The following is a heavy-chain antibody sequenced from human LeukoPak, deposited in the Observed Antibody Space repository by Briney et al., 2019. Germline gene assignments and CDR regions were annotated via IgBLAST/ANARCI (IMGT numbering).Heavy chain of an antibody. Sequence: SQTLSLTCAISGDSVSRKNVAWNWIRQSPSRGLEWLGRIYYNSQWYNDYAVSMRSRITINPDTSKNQFSLQLNSVTPEDTALYYCARGRDVVVVPAADFDYWGQGILSPSPQ. CDR1: GDSVSRKNVA. J-gene: IGHJ4*02. CDR3: ARGRDVVVVPAADFDY. V-gene: IGHV6-1*01. D-gene: IGHD2-2*01. CDR2: IYYNSQWYN.